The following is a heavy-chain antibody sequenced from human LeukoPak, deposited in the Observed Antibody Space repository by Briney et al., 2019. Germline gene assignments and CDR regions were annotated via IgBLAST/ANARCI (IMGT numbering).Heavy chain of an antibody. CDR3: ARENCSGGSCYSPGYYYYGMDV. V-gene: IGHV1-69*13. Sequence: SVKVSCKASGGTFSSYAISWVRQAPGQGLEWMGGIIPIFGTANYAQKFQGRVTITADGSTSTAYMEPSSLRSEDTAVYYCARENCSGGSCYSPGYYYYGMDVWGKGTTVTVSS. D-gene: IGHD2-15*01. J-gene: IGHJ6*04. CDR1: GGTFSSYA. CDR2: IIPIFGTA.